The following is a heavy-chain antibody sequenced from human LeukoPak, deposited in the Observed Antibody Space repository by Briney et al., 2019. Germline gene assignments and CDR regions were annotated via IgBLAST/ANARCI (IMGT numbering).Heavy chain of an antibody. Sequence: PSEILSLTCTVSGGSISSYYWSWIRQPPGKGLEWIGYFSYTGSANYNPSLKSRVTISVDTSKNQFSLKLSSVTAADTAVYFCARGLEYSSSTNWFDPWGQGTLVIVSS. D-gene: IGHD6-6*01. V-gene: IGHV4-59*08. J-gene: IGHJ5*02. CDR2: FSYTGSA. CDR1: GGSISSYY. CDR3: ARGLEYSSSTNWFDP.